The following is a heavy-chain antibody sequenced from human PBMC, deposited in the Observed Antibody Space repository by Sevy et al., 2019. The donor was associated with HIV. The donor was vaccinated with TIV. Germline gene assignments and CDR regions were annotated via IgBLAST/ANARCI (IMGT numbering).Heavy chain of an antibody. CDR2: IRSNTDGGTT. D-gene: IGHD4-17*01. CDR3: TTDREYGDYKGGFDY. J-gene: IGHJ4*02. V-gene: IGHV3-15*01. CDR1: GFTFTNAW. Sequence: GGSLRRSCTTSGFTFTNAWMGWVRQAPGKGLEWVGRIRSNTDGGTTDYAAPLKGRFTISRDDSKNTLYLQMNILKSADTAVYYCTTDREYGDYKGGFDYWGQGTLVTVSS.